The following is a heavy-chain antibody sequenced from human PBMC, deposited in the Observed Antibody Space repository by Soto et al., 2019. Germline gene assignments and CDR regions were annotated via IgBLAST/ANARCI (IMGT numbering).Heavy chain of an antibody. D-gene: IGHD1-26*01. CDR3: ARGGMSGSYNNWFAP. V-gene: IGHV1-2*02. Sequence: QVQLVQSGAEVKKPGASVKVSCKASGYTFTGYYMHWVRQAPGQGLEWMGWINPNSGGTNYAQKFQGRVTMTRDTSISTAYMERSRLRSDDTAVYYCARGGMSGSYNNWFAPWGQGTLVTVSS. CDR2: INPNSGGT. J-gene: IGHJ5*02. CDR1: GYTFTGYY.